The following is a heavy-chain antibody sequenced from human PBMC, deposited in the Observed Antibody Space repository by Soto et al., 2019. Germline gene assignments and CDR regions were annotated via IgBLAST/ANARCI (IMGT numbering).Heavy chain of an antibody. CDR3: AKDAITMVRGVISYYGMDV. CDR2: ISWNSGSI. D-gene: IGHD3-10*01. V-gene: IGHV3-9*01. J-gene: IGHJ6*02. Sequence: EVQLVESGGGLVQPGRSLRLSCAASGFTFDDYAMHWVRQAPGKGLEWVSGISWNSGSIGYADSVKGRFTISRDNAKXXLXXQMNSLRAEDRALYYCAKDAITMVRGVISYYGMDVWGQGTTVTVSS. CDR1: GFTFDDYA.